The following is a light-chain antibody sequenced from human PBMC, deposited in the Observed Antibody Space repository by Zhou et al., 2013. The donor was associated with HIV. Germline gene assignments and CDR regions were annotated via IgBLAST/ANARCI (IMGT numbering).Light chain of an antibody. CDR2: GAI. CDR1: QGINSW. J-gene: IGKJ1*01. V-gene: IGKV1-12*01. Sequence: DIQMTQSPSIVSASVGDRVIITCRASQGINSWLAWYQQKPGKAPKLLIYGAINLQSGVPSRFSGSGSGTDFTLTISNLQPEDFATYFCQQSYTSLWTFGQGTRVDVK. CDR3: QQSYTSLWT.